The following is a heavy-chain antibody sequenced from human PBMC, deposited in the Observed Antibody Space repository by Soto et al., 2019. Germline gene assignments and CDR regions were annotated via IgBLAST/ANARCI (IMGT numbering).Heavy chain of an antibody. Sequence: GGSLRLSCAASGFTFSDHHMSWVRQAPGKGLEWVGRARHKGHSYTTEYAASVRGRITISRADSKNSLYLQMNSLKTEDTAVYDCVGECFYRLDYWGQGTLVTVSS. CDR2: ARHKGHSYTT. V-gene: IGHV3-72*01. J-gene: IGHJ4*01. CDR1: GFTFSDHH. CDR3: VGECFYRLDY. D-gene: IGHD3-16*01.